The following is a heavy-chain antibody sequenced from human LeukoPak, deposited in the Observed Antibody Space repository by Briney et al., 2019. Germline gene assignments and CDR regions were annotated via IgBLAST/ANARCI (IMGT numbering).Heavy chain of an antibody. D-gene: IGHD3-10*01. V-gene: IGHV1-69*13. CDR3: ARGITMVRGVIISQYYYYYYGMDV. CDR1: GGSFASYA. J-gene: IGHJ6*02. CDR2: IIPIYDTT. Sequence: EASVKVSCKASGGSFASYAINWVRQAPGQGLEWMGGIIPIYDTTNYAQKFQGRVTITADESTSTAYMELSSLRSEDTAVYYCARGITMVRGVIISQYYYYYYGMDVWGQGTTVTVSS.